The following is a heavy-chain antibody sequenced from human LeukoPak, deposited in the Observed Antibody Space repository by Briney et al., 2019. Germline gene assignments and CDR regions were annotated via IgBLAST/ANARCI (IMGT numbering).Heavy chain of an antibody. CDR3: AKGGGYSSKNDY. V-gene: IGHV3-23*01. CDR2: ISGSGGST. J-gene: IGHJ4*02. CDR1: GFTFSSYA. Sequence: GGSLRHSCAASGFTFSSYAMSWVRQAPGKGLEWVSAISGSGGSTYYADPVKGRFTISRDNSKNTLFLQMNSLRAEDTAVYYCAKGGGYSSKNDYWGQGTLVTVSS. D-gene: IGHD5-12*01.